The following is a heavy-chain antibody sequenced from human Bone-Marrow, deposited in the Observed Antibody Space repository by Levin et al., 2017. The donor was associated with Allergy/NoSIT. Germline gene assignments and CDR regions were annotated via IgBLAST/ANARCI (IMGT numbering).Heavy chain of an antibody. CDR3: ARDGSYDTLTGNYDDYGMDV. Sequence: SPTLSLPCPVSCGSLRSYYWSWIRQPAGKGLEWIGRIYTSGSTNYNPSLTSRVTMSVDTSKNQFSLKLSSVTAADTAVYYCARDGSYDTLTGNYDDYGMDVWGQGTTVTVSS. J-gene: IGHJ6*02. D-gene: IGHD3-9*01. V-gene: IGHV4-4*07. CDR2: IYTSGST. CDR1: CGSLRSYY.